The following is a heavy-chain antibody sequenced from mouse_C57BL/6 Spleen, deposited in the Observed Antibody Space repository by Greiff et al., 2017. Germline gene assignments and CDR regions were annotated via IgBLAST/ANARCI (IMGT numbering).Heavy chain of an antibody. J-gene: IGHJ2*01. Sequence: EVKLVESGGGLVKPGGSLKLSCAASGFTFSSYAMSWVRQTPEKRLEWVATISDGGSYTYYPDNVKGRFTISRDNAKNNLYLQMSHLKSEDTAMYYCARGGNYSNYGDFDYWGQGTTLTVSS. V-gene: IGHV5-4*03. D-gene: IGHD2-5*01. CDR3: ARGGNYSNYGDFDY. CDR2: ISDGGSYT. CDR1: GFTFSSYA.